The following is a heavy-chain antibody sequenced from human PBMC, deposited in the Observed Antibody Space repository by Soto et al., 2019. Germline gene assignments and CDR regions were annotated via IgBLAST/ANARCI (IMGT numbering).Heavy chain of an antibody. CDR1: GGSISSYY. V-gene: IGHV4-59*08. Sequence: SETLSLTCTVSGGSISSYYWSWIRQPPGKGLEWIGYIYYSGFTNYSPSLKSRVTISVDTSRKQFSLKLNSVTAADTAEYYCARHLSMGVYDWFDPWGQGTLVTVSS. D-gene: IGHD3-10*01. CDR3: ARHLSMGVYDWFDP. J-gene: IGHJ5*02. CDR2: IYYSGFT.